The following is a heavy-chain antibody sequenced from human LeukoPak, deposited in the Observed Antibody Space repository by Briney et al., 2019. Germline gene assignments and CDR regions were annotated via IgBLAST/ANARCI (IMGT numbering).Heavy chain of an antibody. D-gene: IGHD2-15*01. CDR2: ISNNGGYT. CDR1: GFTFSSSA. Sequence: GGSLRLSCAASGFTFSSSAMNWVRQAPGKGLEWVSAISNNGGYTYYADSVQGRFTISRDNSKSTLCLQMNSLRAEDTAVYYCAKQLGYCSDGSCYFPYWGQGALVTVSS. CDR3: AKQLGYCSDGSCYFPY. J-gene: IGHJ4*02. V-gene: IGHV3-23*01.